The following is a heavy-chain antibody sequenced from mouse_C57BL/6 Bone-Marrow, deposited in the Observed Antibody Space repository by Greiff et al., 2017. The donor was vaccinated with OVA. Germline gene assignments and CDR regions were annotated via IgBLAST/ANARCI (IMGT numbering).Heavy chain of an antibody. V-gene: IGHV5-9-1*02. CDR2: ISSGGDYI. CDR3: TRDGGYYYGWYFDV. D-gene: IGHD1-1*01. Sequence: EVQRVESGEGLVKPGGSLKLSCAASGFTFSSYAMSWVRQTPEKRLEWVAYISSGGDYIYYADTVKGRFTISRDNARNTLYLQMSSLKSEDTAMYYCTRDGGYYYGWYFDVWGTGTTVTVSS. CDR1: GFTFSSYA. J-gene: IGHJ1*03.